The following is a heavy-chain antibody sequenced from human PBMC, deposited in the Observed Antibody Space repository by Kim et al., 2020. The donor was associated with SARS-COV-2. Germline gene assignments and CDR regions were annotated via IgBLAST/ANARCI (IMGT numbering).Heavy chain of an antibody. J-gene: IGHJ5*02. Sequence: ASVKVSCKASGYTFTSYAMHWVRQAPGQRLEWMGWINAGNGNTKYSQKFQGRVTITRDTSASTAYMELSSLRSEDTAVYYCARTRLVGYCSGGSCFNWFDPWGQGTLVTVSS. CDR3: ARTRLVGYCSGGSCFNWFDP. D-gene: IGHD2-15*01. CDR1: GYTFTSYA. V-gene: IGHV1-3*01. CDR2: INAGNGNT.